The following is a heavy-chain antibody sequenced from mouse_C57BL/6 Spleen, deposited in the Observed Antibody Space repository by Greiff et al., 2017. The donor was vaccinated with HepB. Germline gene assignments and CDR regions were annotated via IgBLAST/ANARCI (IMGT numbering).Heavy chain of an antibody. CDR1: GYTFTSYW. D-gene: IGHD1-1*01. Sequence: QVQLQQPGAELVMPGASVKLSCKASGYTFTSYWMHWVKQRPGQGLEWIGEIDPSDSYTNYNQKFKGKSTLTVDKSSSTAYMQLSSLTSEDSAVYYCARHYGSFYYFDYWGQGTTLTVSS. V-gene: IGHV1-69*01. J-gene: IGHJ2*01. CDR3: ARHYGSFYYFDY. CDR2: IDPSDSYT.